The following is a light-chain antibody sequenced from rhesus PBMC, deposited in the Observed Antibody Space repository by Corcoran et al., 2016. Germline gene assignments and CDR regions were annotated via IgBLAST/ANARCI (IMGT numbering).Light chain of an antibody. V-gene: IGKV1-22*01. CDR1: QSICSR. J-gene: IGKJ1*01. CDR3: LHYSSSPWT. Sequence: QMTQAPSSLSSSVRETVTNHFRAGQSICSRLDWYQQKPGKDPKLLIYKAARLQSGVPSRVSGSGSGTDFTLTISSLQPEDFATYYCLHYSSSPWTFGQGTKVDIK. CDR2: KAA.